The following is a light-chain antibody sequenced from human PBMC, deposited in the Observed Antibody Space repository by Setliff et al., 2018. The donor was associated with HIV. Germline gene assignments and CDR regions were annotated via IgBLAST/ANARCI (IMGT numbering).Light chain of an antibody. J-gene: IGLJ2*01. CDR3: SSYAGSINFVV. CDR2: SNN. V-gene: IGLV1-44*01. Sequence: QSVLTQPPSASGTPGQRVIISCSGSSSNIGRNTVNWYQQLPGTAPQLLIYSNNQRPSGVPDRFSGSKSGTSASLAISGLQSEDEADYYCSSYAGSINFVVFGGGTK. CDR1: SSNIGRNT.